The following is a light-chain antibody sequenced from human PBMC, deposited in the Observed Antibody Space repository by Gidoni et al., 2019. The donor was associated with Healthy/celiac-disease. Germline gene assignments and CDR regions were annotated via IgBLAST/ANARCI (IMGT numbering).Light chain of an antibody. V-gene: IGLV1-40*01. CDR2: GNS. Sequence: QSVLTQPPSVSVAPGQRVTSPCTGSSSNIGAGYDVHWYQQLPGTAPKLLIYGNSNRPSGVPDRFSGSKSGTSASLAITGLQAEDEADYYCQSYDSSLSGVVFGGGTKLTVL. CDR1: SSNIGAGYD. CDR3: QSYDSSLSGVV. J-gene: IGLJ2*01.